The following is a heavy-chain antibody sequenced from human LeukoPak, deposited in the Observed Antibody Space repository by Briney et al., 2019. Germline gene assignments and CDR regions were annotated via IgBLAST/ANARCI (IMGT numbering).Heavy chain of an antibody. J-gene: IGHJ1*01. Sequence: RGSLRLSCSASGFTFRDYPIHWVRQAPGEGLQYVSAISSAGGTTYYADSVRGRFTISRDNSKNTLYLQMSSLRAEDTALYYCVKVGDSGYGEYYKHWGQGTLVTVSS. V-gene: IGHV3-64D*06. CDR2: ISSAGGTT. D-gene: IGHD5-12*01. CDR1: GFTFRDYP. CDR3: VKVGDSGYGEYYKH.